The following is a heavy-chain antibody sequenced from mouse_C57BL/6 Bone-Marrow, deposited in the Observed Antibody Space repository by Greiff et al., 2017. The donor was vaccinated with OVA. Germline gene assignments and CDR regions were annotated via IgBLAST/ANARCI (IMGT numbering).Heavy chain of an antibody. V-gene: IGHV1-85*01. D-gene: IGHD1-1*01. J-gene: IGHJ2*01. CDR1: GYTFTSYD. CDR2: IYPRDGST. Sequence: QVQLQQSGPELVKPGASVKLSCKASGYTFTSYDINWVKQRPGQGLEWIGWIYPRDGSTKYNEKFKGKATLTVDTSSSTAYMELHSLTSEDSAVYFCAREEVYYYGSSPFDYWGQGTTLTGSS. CDR3: AREEVYYYGSSPFDY.